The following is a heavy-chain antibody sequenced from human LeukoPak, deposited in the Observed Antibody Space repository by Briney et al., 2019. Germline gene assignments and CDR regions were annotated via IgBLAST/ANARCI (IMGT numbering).Heavy chain of an antibody. CDR2: IYHSGST. D-gene: IGHD3-22*01. Sequence: SETLSLTCAVSGYSISSGYYWGWIRQPPGKGLEWIGSIYHSGSTYYNPSLKSRVTISVDTSKNQFSLKLSSVTAADTAVYYCARGRYYDSSGYYYRGYYFDYWGQGTLVTVSS. J-gene: IGHJ4*02. V-gene: IGHV4-38-2*01. CDR1: GYSISSGYY. CDR3: ARGRYYDSSGYYYRGYYFDY.